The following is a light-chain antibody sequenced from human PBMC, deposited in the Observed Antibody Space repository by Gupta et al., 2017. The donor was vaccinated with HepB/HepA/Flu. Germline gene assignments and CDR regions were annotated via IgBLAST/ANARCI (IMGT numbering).Light chain of an antibody. V-gene: IGLV2-11*01. J-gene: IGLJ1*01. Sequence: QSALTQPRSVAGSPRRSVNLSCTGTSSDVGGYKYVSWYQQHPDKVPKLMIYDVSQRPSGVPDRFSGSKSGNTASLTISGLQAEDEADYYCCSYAGSYTYVFGSGTKVTVL. CDR3: CSYAGSYTYV. CDR1: SSDVGGYKY. CDR2: DVS.